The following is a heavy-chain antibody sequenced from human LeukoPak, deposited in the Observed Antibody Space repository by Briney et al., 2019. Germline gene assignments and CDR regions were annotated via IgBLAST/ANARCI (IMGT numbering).Heavy chain of an antibody. CDR1: GGSISSHY. CDR2: IYYSGST. Sequence: SETLSLTCTVSGGSISSHYWSWIRQPPGKGLEWIGYIYYSGSTNYNPSLKSRVTISVDTSKNQFSPKLSSVTAADTAVYYCARDGGLLWFGELSYWGQGTLVTVSS. CDR3: ARDGGLLWFGELSY. D-gene: IGHD3-10*01. V-gene: IGHV4-59*11. J-gene: IGHJ4*02.